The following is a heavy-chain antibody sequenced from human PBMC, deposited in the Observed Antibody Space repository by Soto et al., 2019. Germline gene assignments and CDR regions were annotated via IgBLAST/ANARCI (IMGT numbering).Heavy chain of an antibody. Sequence: EVQLVESGGGLIQPGGSLRLSCAASGFIVSRNYMNWVRQAPGKGLEWVSVIYTGGTTYYADSVMGRFTISRDTSKNTLYLQMSSLRAEDTAVYYCTGAGETWSSSSHEVGDYWGQGTLVTVSS. D-gene: IGHD6-6*01. J-gene: IGHJ4*02. CDR3: TGAGETWSSSSHEVGDY. CDR1: GFIVSRNY. CDR2: IYTGGTT. V-gene: IGHV3-53*01.